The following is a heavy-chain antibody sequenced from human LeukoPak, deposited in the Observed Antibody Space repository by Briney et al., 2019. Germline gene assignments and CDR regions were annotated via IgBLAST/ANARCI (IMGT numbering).Heavy chain of an antibody. J-gene: IGHJ4*02. D-gene: IGHD3-22*01. CDR2: INPNSGGT. Sequence: ASVKVSCKASGYTFTGYYMHWVRQAPGQGLEWMGWINPNSGGTNYAQKFQGRVTMTRDTSISTAYMELSRLRSDDTAVYYCARDTVYDSSGYYWNYFDYWGPGTLVTVSS. V-gene: IGHV1-2*02. CDR1: GYTFTGYY. CDR3: ARDTVYDSSGYYWNYFDY.